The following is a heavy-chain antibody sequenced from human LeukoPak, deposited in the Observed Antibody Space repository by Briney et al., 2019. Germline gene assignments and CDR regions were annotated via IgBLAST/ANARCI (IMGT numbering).Heavy chain of an antibody. CDR3: ARVTLPSGVRYFDWLLPGDY. V-gene: IGHV3-30*04. J-gene: IGHJ4*02. CDR2: ISYDGSNK. Sequence: PGRSLRLSCAASGFTFSSYAMHWVRQAPGKGLEWVAVISYDGSNKYYADSVKGRFTISRDNSKNTLYLQMNSLRAEDTAVYYCARVTLPSGVRYFDWLLPGDYWGQGTLVTVPS. CDR1: GFTFSSYA. D-gene: IGHD3-9*01.